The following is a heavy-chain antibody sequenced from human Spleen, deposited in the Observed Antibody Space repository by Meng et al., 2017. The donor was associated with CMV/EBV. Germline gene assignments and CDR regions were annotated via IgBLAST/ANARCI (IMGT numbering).Heavy chain of an antibody. D-gene: IGHD3-16*01. CDR2: IGSAGDR. J-gene: IGHJ4*02. Sequence: GESLKISRAASGFSFSSHDMHWVRQTPGKGLEWVSSIGSAGDRYYAGSVKGRFTISRENAKNSFSLQMNSLRVGDTAVYYCARQWDYGYNSLDYWGQGTLVTVSS. CDR1: GFSFSSHD. CDR3: ARQWDYGYNSLDY. V-gene: IGHV3-13*01.